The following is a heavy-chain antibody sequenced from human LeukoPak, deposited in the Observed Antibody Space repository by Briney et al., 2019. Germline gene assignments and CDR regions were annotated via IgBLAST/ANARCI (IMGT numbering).Heavy chain of an antibody. CDR3: ARMEVYHDY. D-gene: IGHD6-6*01. CDR2: IYHSGST. Sequence: SGTLPLTCTVSGGSISSGGYYWSWIRQPPGKGLEWIGYIYHSGSTYYNPSLKSRVTISVDRSKNQFSLKLSSVTAADTAVYYCARMEVYHDYWGQGTLVTVSS. V-gene: IGHV4-30-2*01. CDR1: GGSISSGGYY. J-gene: IGHJ4*02.